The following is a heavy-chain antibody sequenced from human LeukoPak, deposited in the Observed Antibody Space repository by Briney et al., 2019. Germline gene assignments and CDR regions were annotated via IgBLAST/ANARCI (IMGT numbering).Heavy chain of an antibody. CDR3: ARGKLENDYGDYGGSVY. V-gene: IGHV3-30*03. Sequence: GGSLRLSCVASGFTFSSYSMHWVRQAPGKGLEWVAVISYDGSNKYYADSVKGRFTISRDNSKNTLYLQMNSLRAEDTAVYYCARGKLENDYGDYGGSVYWGQGTLVTVSS. J-gene: IGHJ4*02. CDR2: ISYDGSNK. CDR1: GFTFSSYS. D-gene: IGHD4-17*01.